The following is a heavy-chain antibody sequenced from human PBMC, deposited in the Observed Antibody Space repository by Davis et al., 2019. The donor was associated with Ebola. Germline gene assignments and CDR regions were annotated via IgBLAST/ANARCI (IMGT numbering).Heavy chain of an antibody. D-gene: IGHD6-13*01. CDR2: ISYDGSNK. J-gene: IGHJ6*02. CDR3: AREASRRGTTAAGTLGDYYYGMDV. V-gene: IGHV3-30-3*01. CDR1: GFTFSSYA. Sequence: PGGSLRLSCAASGFTFSSYAMHWLRQAPGKGLEWVAVISYDGSNKYYADSVKGRFTISRDNSKNTLYLQMNSLRAEDTAVYYCAREASRRGTTAAGTLGDYYYGMDVWGQGTTVTVSS.